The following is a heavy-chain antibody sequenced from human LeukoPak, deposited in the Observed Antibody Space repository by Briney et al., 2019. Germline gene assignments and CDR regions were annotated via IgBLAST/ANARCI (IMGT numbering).Heavy chain of an antibody. CDR1: GFTFSSYA. J-gene: IGHJ3*02. CDR2: ISGSGYST. CDR3: ANILGTYYSDAFDI. D-gene: IGHD1-26*01. Sequence: GGSLRLSCAASGFTFSSYAMSWVRQAPGKGLEWVSAISGSGYSTYYADSVKGRFTLSRDNSKSTLCLQINSLRAEDTAVYYCANILGTYYSDAFDIWGQGTMVTVSS. V-gene: IGHV3-23*01.